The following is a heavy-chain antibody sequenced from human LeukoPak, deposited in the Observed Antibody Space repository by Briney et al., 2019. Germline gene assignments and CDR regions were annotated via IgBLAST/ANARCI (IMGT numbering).Heavy chain of an antibody. CDR1: GFTFSSYW. CDR3: ARDRGEWELLPEGFDY. D-gene: IGHD1-26*01. V-gene: IGHV3-74*01. J-gene: IGHJ4*02. CDR2: ISPDGST. Sequence: GGSLRLSCAASGFTFSSYWMHWVRQAPGEGLVWVSCISPDGSTIYADSVKGRFTISRDNAKNTLYLQMNSLRVDDTAVYYCARDRGEWELLPEGFDYWGQGTLVTVSS.